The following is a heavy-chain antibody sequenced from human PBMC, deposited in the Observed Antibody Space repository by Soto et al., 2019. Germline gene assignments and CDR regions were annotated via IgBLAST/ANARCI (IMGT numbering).Heavy chain of an antibody. Sequence: EVQLVESGGGLVQPGGSLRLSCAASGFTFSSYSMNWVRQVPGKGLEWVSYISSSSSTIYYADSVKGRFTISRDNAKNSLYLQMNSLRDEDTAVYYCARDRGIAGDYYYGMDVWGQGTTVTVSS. V-gene: IGHV3-48*02. CDR3: ARDRGIAGDYYYGMDV. CDR1: GFTFSSYS. D-gene: IGHD6-13*01. CDR2: ISSSSSTI. J-gene: IGHJ6*02.